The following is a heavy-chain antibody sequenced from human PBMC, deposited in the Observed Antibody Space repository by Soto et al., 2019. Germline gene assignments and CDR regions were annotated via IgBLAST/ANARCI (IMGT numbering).Heavy chain of an antibody. Sequence: ASVKVSCKASGYTFTTYGISWVRQAPGQGLEWMGWINAYNGHTDYAQKLQGRVTMTTDTSTSTAYMELRSLRSDDTAVYYCARRARFTGGDYYYYYYLAVWGKGTTVTVSS. CDR1: GYTFTTYG. CDR2: INAYNGHT. V-gene: IGHV1-18*01. D-gene: IGHD3-9*01. J-gene: IGHJ6*03. CDR3: ARRARFTGGDYYYYYYLAV.